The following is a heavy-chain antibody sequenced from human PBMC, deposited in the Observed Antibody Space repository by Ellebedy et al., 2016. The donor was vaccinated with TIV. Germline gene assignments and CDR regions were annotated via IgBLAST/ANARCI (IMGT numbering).Heavy chain of an antibody. J-gene: IGHJ4*02. CDR2: IYYSGSS. Sequence: MPGGSLRLSCTVSGGSISSYYWSWIRQPPGKGLEWIGYIYYSGSSNYNPSLKSRVTISVDTSKNQFSLKLSSVTAADTAVYYCATGLTGYYYYLDYWGQGTLVTVSP. CDR3: ATGLTGYYYYLDY. D-gene: IGHD3-9*01. CDR1: GGSISSYY. V-gene: IGHV4-59*01.